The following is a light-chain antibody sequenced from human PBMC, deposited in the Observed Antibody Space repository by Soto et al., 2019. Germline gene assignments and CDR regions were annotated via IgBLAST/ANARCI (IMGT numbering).Light chain of an antibody. Sequence: QSALTQSASVSGSPGQSITISCTGTSSDVGGYNYVSWYQQLPGKAPKLMIYDVSNRPSGVCNRFSGSKSGNTASLMISGLQAEDEADYYCSSYTRSSTVVFGGGTKLTVL. CDR1: SSDVGGYNY. J-gene: IGLJ2*01. V-gene: IGLV2-14*03. CDR2: DVS. CDR3: SSYTRSSTVV.